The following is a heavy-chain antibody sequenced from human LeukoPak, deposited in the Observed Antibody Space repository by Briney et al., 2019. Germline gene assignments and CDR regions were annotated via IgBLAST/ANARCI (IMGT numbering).Heavy chain of an antibody. V-gene: IGHV1-69*05. D-gene: IGHD3-10*01. CDR1: GCTFSSYA. CDR2: IVPIFGTA. CDR3: ARSFRGMVRGVDYYYYMDV. Sequence: GASVKVSCTASGCTFSSYAISWVRQAPRQGREWMGGIVPIFGTANYAQKFQGRVTITTDESTSTAYMELSSLRSEDTAVYYCARSFRGMVRGVDYYYYMDVWGKGTTVTVSS. J-gene: IGHJ6*03.